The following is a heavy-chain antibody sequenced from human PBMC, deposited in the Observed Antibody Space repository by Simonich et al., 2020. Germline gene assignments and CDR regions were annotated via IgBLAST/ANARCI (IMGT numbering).Heavy chain of an antibody. J-gene: IGHJ6*02. CDR3: ARVGYSNYYYYGMDV. D-gene: IGHD6-13*01. Sequence: QVQLQESGPGLVKPSETLSLTCAVSGYSISSGYYWGWIRQHPGKGLAWIGSIYHRGSPHYNPSLKSRDTISVDTSKNQFSLKLSSVTAADTAVYYCARVGYSNYYYYGMDVWGQGTTVTVSS. CDR1: GYSISSGYY. V-gene: IGHV4-38-2*01. CDR2: IYHRGSP.